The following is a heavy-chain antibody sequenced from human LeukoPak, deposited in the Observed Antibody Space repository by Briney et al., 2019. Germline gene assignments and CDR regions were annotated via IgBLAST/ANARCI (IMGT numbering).Heavy chain of an antibody. V-gene: IGHV3-30*18. CDR3: AKTVFGGSSDDY. CDR2: ISYDGSNK. J-gene: IGHJ4*02. Sequence: GGSLRLSCAASGFTFSSYGMHWVRQAPGKGLEWVAVISYDGSNKYYADSVKGRFTISRDNSKNTLYLQMNSLRAEDTAVYYCAKTVFGGSSDDYWGQGTLVTVSS. D-gene: IGHD3-10*02. CDR1: GFTFSSYG.